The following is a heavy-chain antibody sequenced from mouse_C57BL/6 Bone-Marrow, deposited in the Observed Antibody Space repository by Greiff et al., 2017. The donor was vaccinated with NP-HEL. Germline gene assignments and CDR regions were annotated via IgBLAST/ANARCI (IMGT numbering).Heavy chain of an antibody. D-gene: IGHD1-1*01. Sequence: EVKLLESGPELVKPGASVKISCKASGYSFTDYNMNWVKQSNGKSLEWIGVINPNYGTTSYNQKFKGKATLTVDQSSSTAYMQLNSLTSEDSAVYYCANYYGSSPWFAYWGQGTLVTVSA. CDR2: INPNYGTT. J-gene: IGHJ3*01. V-gene: IGHV1-39*01. CDR1: GYSFTDYN. CDR3: ANYYGSSPWFAY.